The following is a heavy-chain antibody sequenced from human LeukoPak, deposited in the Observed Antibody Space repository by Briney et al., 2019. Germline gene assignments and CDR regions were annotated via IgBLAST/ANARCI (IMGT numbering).Heavy chain of an antibody. V-gene: IGHV1-24*01. CDR3: ARGGLAPSGYDLDY. D-gene: IGHD5-12*01. J-gene: IGHJ4*02. CDR2: FDPEDGET. CDR1: GYTLTELS. Sequence: ASVKVSCKVSGYTLTELSMHWVRQAPGKGLEWMGGFDPEDGETIYAQKFQGRVTMTEDTSTDTAYMELSSLRSEDTAVYYCARGGLAPSGYDLDYWGQGTLVTVSS.